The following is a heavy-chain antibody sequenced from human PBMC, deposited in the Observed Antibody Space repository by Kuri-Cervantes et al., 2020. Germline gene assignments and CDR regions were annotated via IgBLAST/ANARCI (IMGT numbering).Heavy chain of an antibody. Sequence: ASVKVSCKASRYTFTGYYMHWVRQAPGQGLEWMGRINPNSGGTNYAQKFQGRVTMTRDTSISTAYMELSRLRSDDTAVYYCARQAPYYYGMDVWGQGTTVTVSS. CDR1: RYTFTGYY. V-gene: IGHV1-2*06. CDR3: ARQAPYYYGMDV. J-gene: IGHJ6*02. CDR2: INPNSGGT.